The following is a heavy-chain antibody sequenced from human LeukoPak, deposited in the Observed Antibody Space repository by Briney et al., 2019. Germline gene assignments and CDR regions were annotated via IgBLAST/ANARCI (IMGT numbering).Heavy chain of an antibody. CDR1: GFTFSSYS. Sequence: GGSLRLSCAASGFTFSSYSMNWVRQAPGKGLEWVSYISSTSNTMYYADSVKGRFTISRDNAKTSLYLQMNSLTPEDTAVYYCARISVIRGFSSFDSWGQGTLVTVSS. CDR3: ARISVIRGFSSFDS. V-gene: IGHV3-48*04. CDR2: ISSTSNTM. J-gene: IGHJ4*02. D-gene: IGHD3-10*01.